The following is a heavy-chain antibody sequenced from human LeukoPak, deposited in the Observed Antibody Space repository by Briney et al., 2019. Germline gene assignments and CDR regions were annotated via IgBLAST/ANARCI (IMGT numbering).Heavy chain of an antibody. CDR2: IYYSGST. J-gene: IGHJ6*03. CDR1: GGSISSYY. Sequence: SETLSLTCTVSGGSISSYYWSWIRQPPGKGLEWIGYIYYSGSTNYNPSLKSRVTISVDTSKNQFSLKLSSVTAADTAVYYFARNIVVVPADIPDYYYYYMDVWGKGTTVTVSS. V-gene: IGHV4-59*01. CDR3: ARNIVVVPADIPDYYYYYMDV. D-gene: IGHD2-2*01.